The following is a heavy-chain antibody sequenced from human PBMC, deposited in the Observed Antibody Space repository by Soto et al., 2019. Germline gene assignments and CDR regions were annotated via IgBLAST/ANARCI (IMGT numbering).Heavy chain of an antibody. CDR1: GVAIRSYF. CDR2: TYYTADT. V-gene: IGHV4-59*01. CDR3: AGSKHRESGFDY. Sequence: PSETLSLTCTVSGVAIRSYFWSWIRQPPGKGLEWIGSTYYTADTKYNPSLESRATISADPSKKQVSLRLGPVTAADTALYYCAGSKHRESGFDYWGPGALVPVSS. D-gene: IGHD3-9*01. J-gene: IGHJ4*02.